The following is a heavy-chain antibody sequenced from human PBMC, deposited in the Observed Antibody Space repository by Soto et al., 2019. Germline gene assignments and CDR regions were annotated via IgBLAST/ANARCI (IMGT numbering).Heavy chain of an antibody. CDR1: GGSISSGGYY. V-gene: IGHV4-31*03. D-gene: IGHD3-22*01. J-gene: IGHJ4*02. Sequence: QVQLRESGPGLVKPSQTLSLTCTVSGGSISSGGYYWSWIRQHPGKGLEWIGYIYYSGTTHYNPSLKSRVTLSVDTSKNQFSLKLNSVTAADTAVYYCARGGYYLLDSWGQGTLVTASS. CDR2: IYYSGTT. CDR3: ARGGYYLLDS.